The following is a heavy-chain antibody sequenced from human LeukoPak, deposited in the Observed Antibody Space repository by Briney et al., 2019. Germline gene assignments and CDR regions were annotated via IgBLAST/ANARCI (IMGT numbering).Heavy chain of an antibody. CDR3: ARDRGTWNDDGFDY. CDR1: GGSISSSSCY. Sequence: PSETLSLTCTVSGGSISSSSCYWGWIRQPAGKGLEWIGRIYISGSTNYNPSLKSRVTMSVDTSKNQFSLKLSSVTAADTAVYYCARDRGTWNDDGFDYWGQGTLVTVSS. V-gene: IGHV4-61*02. D-gene: IGHD1-1*01. CDR2: IYISGST. J-gene: IGHJ4*02.